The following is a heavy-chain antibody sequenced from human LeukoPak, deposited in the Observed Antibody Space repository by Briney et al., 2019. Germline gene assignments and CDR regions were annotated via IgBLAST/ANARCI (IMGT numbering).Heavy chain of an antibody. CDR1: GYTFTSYG. Sequence: GASVKVSCKASGYTFTSYGISWVRQAPGQGLEWMRWISAYNGNTNYAQKLQGRVTMTTDTSTSTAYMELRSLRSDDTAVYYCARDSVWHYYDSSGYYPFDYWGQGTRVTVSS. D-gene: IGHD3-22*01. CDR3: ARDSVWHYYDSSGYYPFDY. J-gene: IGHJ4*02. CDR2: ISAYNGNT. V-gene: IGHV1-18*01.